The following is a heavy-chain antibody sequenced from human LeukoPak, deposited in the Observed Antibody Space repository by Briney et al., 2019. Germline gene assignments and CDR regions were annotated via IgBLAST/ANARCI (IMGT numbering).Heavy chain of an antibody. Sequence: ASVKVSCKASGYTFTTYDINWVRQPTGQGLEWMGWINPNSGGTNYAQKFQGRVTMTRDTSISTAYMELSSLRSEDTAVYYCAREGIVVVPAATRAYYYYYMDVWGKGTTVTVSS. J-gene: IGHJ6*03. CDR3: AREGIVVVPAATRAYYYYYMDV. V-gene: IGHV1-2*02. CDR1: GYTFTTYD. D-gene: IGHD2-2*01. CDR2: INPNSGGT.